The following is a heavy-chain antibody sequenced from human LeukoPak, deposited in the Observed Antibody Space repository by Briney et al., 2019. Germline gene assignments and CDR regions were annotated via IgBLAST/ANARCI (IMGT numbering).Heavy chain of an antibody. J-gene: IGHJ4*02. Sequence: GGSLRLSCAASGFTFSSYSMNWVRQAPGKGLEWVSYISSSSSTIYYADSVKGRFTISRDNAKNSLYLQMNSLRAEDTAVYYCASYRDGGNSGFVYWGQGTLVTVSS. CDR2: ISSSSSTI. D-gene: IGHD4-23*01. CDR1: GFTFSSYS. V-gene: IGHV3-48*04. CDR3: ASYRDGGNSGFVY.